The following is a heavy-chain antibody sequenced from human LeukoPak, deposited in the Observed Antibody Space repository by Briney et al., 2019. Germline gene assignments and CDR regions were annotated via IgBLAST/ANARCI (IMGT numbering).Heavy chain of an antibody. CDR1: GGSISNSY. J-gene: IGHJ6*02. V-gene: IGHV4-4*07. Sequence: SETLPLTCTVSGGSISNSYLSWVRQPAGKGLEWIGRMYVSGTTNYYPSLRSRITMSIDTSKNQFSLRLSSVTAADTAVYYCARENYYDSSGYSEGMDVWGQGTTVTVS. CDR2: MYVSGTT. CDR3: ARENYYDSSGYSEGMDV. D-gene: IGHD3-22*01.